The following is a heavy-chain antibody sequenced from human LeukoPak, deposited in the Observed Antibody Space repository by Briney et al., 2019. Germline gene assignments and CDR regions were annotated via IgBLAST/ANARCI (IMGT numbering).Heavy chain of an antibody. V-gene: IGHV4-39*01. CDR1: GGSISSSSYY. D-gene: IGHD2-21*02. CDR3: ARHPCAVTAIRCFAFDI. J-gene: IGHJ3*02. Sequence: PSETLSLTCTVSGGSISSSSYYWGWIRQPPGKGLEWIGSIYYSGSTYYNPSLKSRVTISVDTSKNQFSLKLSSVTAADTAVYYCARHPCAVTAIRCFAFDIWGQGTMVTVSS. CDR2: IYYSGST.